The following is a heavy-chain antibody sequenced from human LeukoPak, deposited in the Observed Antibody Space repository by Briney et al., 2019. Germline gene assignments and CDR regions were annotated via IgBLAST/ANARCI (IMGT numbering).Heavy chain of an antibody. J-gene: IGHJ3*02. Sequence: QPGGSLRLSCAASGFTFSNYAMSWVRQAPGKGLEWVSAISSGSDRTNYGRSVKGRFTISRDNSKNTLYLQMNSLRVEDTAIYYCATSQTTSGQYGNTFDIWGQGTMVTVSS. CDR2: ISSGSDRT. CDR3: ATSQTTSGQYGNTFDI. CDR1: GFTFSNYA. D-gene: IGHD6-19*01. V-gene: IGHV3-23*01.